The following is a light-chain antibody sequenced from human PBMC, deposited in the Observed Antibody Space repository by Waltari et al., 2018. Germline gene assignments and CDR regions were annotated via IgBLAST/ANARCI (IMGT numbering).Light chain of an antibody. CDR2: EDI. CDR1: ALSKKY. CDR3: YSTDFSGHDRV. J-gene: IGLJ3*02. V-gene: IGLV3-10*01. Sequence: SYELTQPPSVSVSPGQTARITCSGDALSKKYASWYQQKSGQAPVLVIYEDIKLPTGIPERFSGSSSGTTATLTISGAHVDDEADYYCYSTDFSGHDRVFGGGTKLTIL.